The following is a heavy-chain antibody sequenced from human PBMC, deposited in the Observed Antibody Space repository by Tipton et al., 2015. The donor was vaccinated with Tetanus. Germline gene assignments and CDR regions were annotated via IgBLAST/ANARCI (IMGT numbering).Heavy chain of an antibody. V-gene: IGHV3-33*01. J-gene: IGHJ6*02. CDR3: ARSYDGDIVATTPYYGMDV. D-gene: IGHD5-12*01. CDR1: GFTFSSYG. Sequence: SLRLSCAASGFTFSSYGVHWVRQAPGKGLEWVAVIWYDGSNKYYADSVKGRFTISRDNSKNTLYLQMNSLRAEDTAVYYCARSYDGDIVATTPYYGMDVWGQGTTVTVSS. CDR2: IWYDGSNK.